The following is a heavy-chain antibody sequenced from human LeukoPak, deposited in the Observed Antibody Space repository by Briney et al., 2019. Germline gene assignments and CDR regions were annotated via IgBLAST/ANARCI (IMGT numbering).Heavy chain of an antibody. CDR3: AGLGITMIGGV. V-gene: IGHV3-66*04. D-gene: IGHD3-10*02. CDR1: GFFVGTNY. J-gene: IGHJ6*04. Sequence: GGSLRLSCAASGFFVGTNYISCVRPPGGGRLEWGSVMYSSGTTYYADSVKGRFTISRDNSKNMLYLQMNNLRAEDTAVYYCAGLGITMIGGVWGKGATVTISS. CDR2: MYSSGTT.